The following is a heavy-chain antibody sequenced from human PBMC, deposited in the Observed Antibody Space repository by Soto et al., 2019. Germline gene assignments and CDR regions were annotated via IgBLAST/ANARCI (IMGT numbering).Heavy chain of an antibody. Sequence: QVQLQQWGAGLLKPSETLSLTCAVYGGSLSGYYWSWIRQPPGKGLEWIGEINHSGSTNYNPSLKSRVTISVDTSKNQFSLKLSSVTAADTAVYYCASEGYSSGWSVDPWGQGTLVTVSS. CDR3: ASEGYSSGWSVDP. V-gene: IGHV4-34*01. CDR2: INHSGST. J-gene: IGHJ5*02. CDR1: GGSLSGYY. D-gene: IGHD6-19*01.